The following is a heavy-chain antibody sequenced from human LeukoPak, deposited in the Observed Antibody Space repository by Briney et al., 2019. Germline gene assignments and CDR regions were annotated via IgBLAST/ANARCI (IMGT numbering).Heavy chain of an antibody. D-gene: IGHD1-26*01. CDR3: ARTIVGATRHDY. V-gene: IGHV1-2*06. J-gene: IGHJ4*02. CDR2: INPNSGGT. Sequence: QAXXXGLXXLGRINPNSGGTNYAQKFQGRVTMTRDTSISTAYMELSRLRSDDTAVYYCARTIVGATRHDYWGQGTLVTVSS.